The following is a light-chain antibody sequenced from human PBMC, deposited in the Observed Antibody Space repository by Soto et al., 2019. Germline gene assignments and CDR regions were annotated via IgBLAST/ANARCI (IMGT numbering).Light chain of an antibody. Sequence: QSVLTQPASVSGSPGQSITISCIGTSSDVGSYNLVSWYQHHPGKAPKVLIYEVSERPSGVSNRFSGSKSGNTASLTISGLQAEDEAEYYCCSYAGSRTHVLFGGGTELTVL. V-gene: IGLV2-23*02. CDR3: CSYAGSRTHVL. J-gene: IGLJ2*01. CDR1: SSDVGSYNL. CDR2: EVS.